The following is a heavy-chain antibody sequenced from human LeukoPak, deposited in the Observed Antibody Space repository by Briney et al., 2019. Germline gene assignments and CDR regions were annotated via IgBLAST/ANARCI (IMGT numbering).Heavy chain of an antibody. D-gene: IGHD2-2*02. V-gene: IGHV1-69*05. Sequence: SVKVSCKASRGTFSSYAISWVRQAPGQGLEWMGGIIPIFGTANYAQKFQGRVTITTDESTSTAYMELSSLRSEDTAVYYCARGGLYCSSTSCYTYYFDYWGQGTLVTVSS. J-gene: IGHJ4*02. CDR3: ARGGLYCSSTSCYTYYFDY. CDR2: IIPIFGTA. CDR1: RGTFSSYA.